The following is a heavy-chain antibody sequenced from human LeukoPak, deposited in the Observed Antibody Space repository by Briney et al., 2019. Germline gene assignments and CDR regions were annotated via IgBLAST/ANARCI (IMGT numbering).Heavy chain of an antibody. CDR3: ARRGGGYYPYYFDY. CDR1: SGAFNGYY. V-gene: IGHV4-34*01. CDR2: IDHTGST. Sequence: PSETLSLTCAVYSGAFNGYYWSWIRQPPGKGLEWIGEIDHTGSTNYNPSLKSRVTISVDSSKHQFSLRLTSLTAADTAVYYCARRGGGYYPYYFDYWGQGTLVTVSP. J-gene: IGHJ4*02. D-gene: IGHD3-22*01.